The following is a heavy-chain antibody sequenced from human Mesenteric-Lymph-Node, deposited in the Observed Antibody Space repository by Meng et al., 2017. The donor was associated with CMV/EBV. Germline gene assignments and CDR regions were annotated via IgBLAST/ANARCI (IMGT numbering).Heavy chain of an antibody. CDR3: ARHQRWLKSEGGFNY. J-gene: IGHJ4*02. Sequence: QLQVQQWGGGLLHPSESLSLSFGVYGASFSGYYWSWIRQPPGKGLEWIGEINHSGSTNYNPSLKSRVTISVDTSKNQFSLKLSSVTAADTAVYYCARHQRWLKSEGGFNYWGQGTLVTVSS. CDR1: GASFSGYY. D-gene: IGHD4-23*01. CDR2: INHSGST. V-gene: IGHV4-34*01.